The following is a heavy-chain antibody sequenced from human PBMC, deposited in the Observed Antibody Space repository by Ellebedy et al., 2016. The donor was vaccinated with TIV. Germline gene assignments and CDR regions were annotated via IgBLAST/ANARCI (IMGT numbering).Heavy chain of an antibody. CDR2: ITSSGDRT. CDR3: TKTAYYGGKGFYIDS. D-gene: IGHD4-23*01. CDR1: GFTFSSYA. V-gene: IGHV3-23*01. J-gene: IGHJ4*02. Sequence: GESLKISCATSGFTFSSYAMTWVRQAPGKGLEWVSSITSSGDRTNYADSVKGRFTISRDNVKNTVVLQMSSLRAEDTAVYYCTKTAYYGGKGFYIDSWGQGILVTVSS.